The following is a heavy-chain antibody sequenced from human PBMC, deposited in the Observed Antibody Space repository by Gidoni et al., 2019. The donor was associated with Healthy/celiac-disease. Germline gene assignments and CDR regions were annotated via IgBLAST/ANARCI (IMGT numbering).Heavy chain of an antibody. J-gene: IGHJ5*02. CDR2: ISSSSSYI. CDR3: ARVTIEYSSPPA. V-gene: IGHV3-21*01. D-gene: IGHD6-6*01. CDR1: GFTFSSYS. Sequence: EVQLVESGGGLVKPGGSLRLSCAASGFTFSSYSMNWVRQAPGTGLEWVSSISSSSSYIYYADSVKGRFTISRDNAKNSLYLQMNSLRAEDTAVYYCARVTIEYSSPPAWGQGTLVTVSS.